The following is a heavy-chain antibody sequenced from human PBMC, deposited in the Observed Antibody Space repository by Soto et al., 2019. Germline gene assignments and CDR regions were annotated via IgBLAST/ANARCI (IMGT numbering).Heavy chain of an antibody. CDR3: ARGDCVGGTCYSLARSFYYYMDV. CDR2: INNDGSVS. Sequence: EVQLVESGGGLVQPGGSLRLSCVASGFTFSNYWMYWVRQAPGEGLVWVSRINNDGSVSSYADSVKGRLTISRDNVKNTLYLQMDSLRAEDTAVYYCARGDCVGGTCYSLARSFYYYMDVWGKGTTVTVFS. D-gene: IGHD2-15*01. V-gene: IGHV3-74*01. J-gene: IGHJ6*03. CDR1: GFTFSNYW.